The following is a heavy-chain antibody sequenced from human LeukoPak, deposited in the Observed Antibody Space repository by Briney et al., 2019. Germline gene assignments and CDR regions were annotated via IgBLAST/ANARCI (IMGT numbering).Heavy chain of an antibody. Sequence: ASVKVSCKASGNTFTGYYMHWVRQAPGQGLEWMGWINPNSGGTNYAQKFQGRVTMTRDTSISTAYMELSRLRSDDTAVYYCARAVDIVVLIDPWGQGTLVTVSS. CDR3: ARAVDIVVLIDP. CDR2: INPNSGGT. D-gene: IGHD5-12*01. CDR1: GNTFTGYY. J-gene: IGHJ5*02. V-gene: IGHV1-2*02.